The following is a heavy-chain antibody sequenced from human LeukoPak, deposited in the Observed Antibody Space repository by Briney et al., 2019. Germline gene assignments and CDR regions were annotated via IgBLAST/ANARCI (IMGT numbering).Heavy chain of an antibody. CDR3: ARVLSGSWDWFDP. CDR2: INPDRSST. CDR1: KFTFSSYW. V-gene: IGHV3-74*01. D-gene: IGHD3-22*01. J-gene: IGHJ5*02. Sequence: GGSLRLSCAASKFTFSSYWMHWVRQAPGKGLVWVSRINPDRSSTNYADCVKGRFTISSDNAKNTLYLQMNSLRAEDTAVYYCARVLSGSWDWFDPWGQGTLVTVSS.